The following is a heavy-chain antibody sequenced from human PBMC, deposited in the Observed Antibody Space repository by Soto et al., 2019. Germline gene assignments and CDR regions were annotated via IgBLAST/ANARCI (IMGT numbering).Heavy chain of an antibody. CDR1: GFTFDSYA. CDR2: ISGSADGT. J-gene: IGHJ3*01. V-gene: IGHV3-23*01. D-gene: IGHD3-3*01. CDR3: AKDAVGGFSFWSGYYSDGLDV. Sequence: EVKLLESGGGLAQPGGSLRLSCVGSGFTFDSYAISWVRQAPGERLQWIAAISGSADGTDYAHSVRGRFTISRDNAKKTVYLQMDSLRVEDTDVYFCAKDAVGGFSFWSGYYSDGLDVWGQGTLVTVS.